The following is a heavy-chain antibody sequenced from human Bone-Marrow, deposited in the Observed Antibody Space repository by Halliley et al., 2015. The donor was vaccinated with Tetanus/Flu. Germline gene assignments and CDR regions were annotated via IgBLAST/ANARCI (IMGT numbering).Heavy chain of an antibody. J-gene: IGHJ3*01. CDR1: GGSLKTTGHY. CDR3: ARHGTLAQDGFDV. V-gene: IGHV4-39*01. Sequence: TLSLTCGVSGGSLKTTGHYWAWIRQPPGKGLEWMGSIYYTGRTFYKASLESRVAISLGTSKNQFSLNLTSLTAADTAVYYCARHGTLAQDGFDVWGQGTKVPVSP. CDR2: IYYTGRT. D-gene: IGHD1-7*01.